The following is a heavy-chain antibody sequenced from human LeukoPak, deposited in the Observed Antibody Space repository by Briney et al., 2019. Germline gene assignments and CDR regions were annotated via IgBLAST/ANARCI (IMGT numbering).Heavy chain of an antibody. J-gene: IGHJ3*02. Sequence: GASLKISCQGPGSIFTSYWIGWVRQLPGKGLEWMGIIYPGDSDTRYSPSFQGQVTISADKSISTASLQWSSLRAEDTAVYYCARVRYYDYVWGSSTTSDAFDIWGQGTMVTVSS. CDR1: GSIFTSYW. CDR2: IYPGDSDT. CDR3: ARVRYYDYVWGSSTTSDAFDI. V-gene: IGHV5-51*01. D-gene: IGHD3-16*01.